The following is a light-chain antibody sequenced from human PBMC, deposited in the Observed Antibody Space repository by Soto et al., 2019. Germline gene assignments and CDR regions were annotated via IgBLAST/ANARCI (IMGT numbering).Light chain of an antibody. CDR3: TSFTSSSTYV. J-gene: IGLJ1*01. CDR1: SSDVGAYDY. Sequence: QYALTQPASVSGSPRQSITISCTGTSSDVGAYDYVSWYQQHPDKAPKFMIYEVTNRPSGVSHRFSGSKSGNTASLTISGLQAEDEADYYCTSFTSSSTYVFGTGTKVTVL. CDR2: EVT. V-gene: IGLV2-14*01.